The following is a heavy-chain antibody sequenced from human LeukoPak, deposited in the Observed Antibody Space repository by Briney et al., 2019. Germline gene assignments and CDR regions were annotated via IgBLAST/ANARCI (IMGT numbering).Heavy chain of an antibody. V-gene: IGHV4-31*03. J-gene: IGHJ4*02. CDR3: ARDGGYGSGSYYFDY. CDR1: GGSISSGGYY. Sequence: SETLSLTCTVSGGSISSGGYYWSWIRQHPGKGLEWIGYIYYSGSPYYNPSLKSRVIISIDASKNQFSLKLSSVTAADTAVYYCARDGGYGSGSYYFDYWGQGTLVTVSS. CDR2: IYYSGSP. D-gene: IGHD3-10*01.